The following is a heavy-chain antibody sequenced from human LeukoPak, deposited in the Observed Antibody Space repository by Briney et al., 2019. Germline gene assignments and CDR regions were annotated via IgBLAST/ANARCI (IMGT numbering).Heavy chain of an antibody. CDR3: AKNYASQNAFFHY. D-gene: IGHD3-16*01. CDR1: GITFSDYA. Sequence: GGSLRLSCAASGITFSDYAMTWVRQAPGKGPEWVSAISGEGSYTFYTDSVKGRFTISRDNARNTLYLQMSSLRVEDTAMYYCAKNYASQNAFFHYWGQGALVTVSS. V-gene: IGHV3-23*01. J-gene: IGHJ4*02. CDR2: ISGEGSYT.